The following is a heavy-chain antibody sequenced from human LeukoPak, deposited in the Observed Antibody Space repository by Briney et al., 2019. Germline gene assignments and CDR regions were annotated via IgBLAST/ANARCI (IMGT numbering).Heavy chain of an antibody. J-gene: IGHJ4*02. Sequence: ESSETLSLTCAVSGYSISSGYYWGWIRQPPGKGLGWIGYIYYSGSTTYNPSLKSRVIISVDTSKNQFSLRLSSVTAADTAVYFCARRRSSWNYFDQWGQGTLVTVSS. CDR2: IYYSGST. CDR1: GYSISSGYY. CDR3: ARRRSSWNYFDQ. D-gene: IGHD6-13*01. V-gene: IGHV4-38-2*01.